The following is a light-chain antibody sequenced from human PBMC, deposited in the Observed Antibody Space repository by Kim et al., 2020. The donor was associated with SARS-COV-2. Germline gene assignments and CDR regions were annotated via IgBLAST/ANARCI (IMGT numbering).Light chain of an antibody. J-gene: IGLJ1*01. CDR2: DVS. CDR1: SSDVGAYKY. Sequence: QSALTQPASVSGSPGQSITISCTGTSSDVGAYKYVSWYQQHPSKAPKLIIYDVSDWPSGVSNRFSGSKSGNAASLTISGLQAEDEADYYCYSYTSKSTPYVFGTGTKVTVL. CDR3: YSYTSKSTPYV. V-gene: IGLV2-14*03.